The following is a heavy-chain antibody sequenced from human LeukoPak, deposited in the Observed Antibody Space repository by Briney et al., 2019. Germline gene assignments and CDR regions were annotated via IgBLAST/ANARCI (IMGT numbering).Heavy chain of an antibody. V-gene: IGHV4-34*01. CDR3: ARHGGSYCSSTSCYYGMDV. CDR1: GGSFSGYY. Sequence: PSETLSLTCAVYGGSFSGYYWSWIRQPPGKGLEWIGGINHSGSTNYNPSLKSRVTISVDTSKNQFSLKLSSVTAADTAVYYCARHGGSYCSSTSCYYGMDVWGQGTTVTVSS. CDR2: INHSGST. D-gene: IGHD2-2*01. J-gene: IGHJ6*02.